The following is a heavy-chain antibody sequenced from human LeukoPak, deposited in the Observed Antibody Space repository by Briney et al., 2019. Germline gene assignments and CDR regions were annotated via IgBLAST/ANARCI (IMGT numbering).Heavy chain of an antibody. CDR3: ARASLVMEWTAAGQNWFDP. D-gene: IGHD6-13*01. CDR1: GYTFTSYY. CDR2: INPSGGST. V-gene: IGHV1-46*01. Sequence: ASVKVPCKASGYTFTSYYMHWVRQAPGQGLEWMGIINPSGGSTSYAQKFQGRVTMTRDTSTSTVYMELSSLRSEDTAVYYCARASLVMEWTAAGQNWFDPWGQGTLVTVSS. J-gene: IGHJ5*02.